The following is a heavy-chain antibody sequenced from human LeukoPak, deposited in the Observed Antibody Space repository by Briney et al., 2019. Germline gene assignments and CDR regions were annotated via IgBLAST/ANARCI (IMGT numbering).Heavy chain of an antibody. CDR3: ARDWPSSAGY. CDR1: GGSISSSNYY. V-gene: IGHV4-39*07. Sequence: SETLSLTCTVSGGSISSSNYYWGWIRQPPGKGLEWIGSIYYSGSTYYSPSLKSRVTISVDTSKNQFSLKLSSVTAADTAVYYCARDWPSSAGYWGQGTLVTVSS. D-gene: IGHD6-6*01. CDR2: IYYSGST. J-gene: IGHJ4*02.